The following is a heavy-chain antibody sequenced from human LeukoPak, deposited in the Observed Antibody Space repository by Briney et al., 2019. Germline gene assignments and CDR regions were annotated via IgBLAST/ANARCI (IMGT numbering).Heavy chain of an antibody. J-gene: IGHJ5*02. D-gene: IGHD5-18*01. CDR3: ASTAAGPIWFDP. CDR2: IYYSGST. CDR1: GGSISSYY. Sequence: SETLSLTCTVSGGSISSYYWSWIRQPPGKGLEWIGYIYYSGSTNYNPSLKSRVTISVDTSKNQFSLKLSSVTAADTAVYYCASTAAGPIWFDPWGQGTLVTVSS. V-gene: IGHV4-59*01.